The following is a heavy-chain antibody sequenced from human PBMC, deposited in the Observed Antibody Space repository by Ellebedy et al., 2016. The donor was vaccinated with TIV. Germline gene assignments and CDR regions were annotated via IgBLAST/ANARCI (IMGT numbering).Heavy chain of an antibody. Sequence: ASVKVSCKASGGTFSSYAISWVRQAPGQGLEWMGGIIPIFGTANYAQKFQGRVTITADESTSTAYMELSSLRSEDTAVYYCARDRGGWDIVVVPAAGSAFDIWGQGTMVTVSS. V-gene: IGHV1-69*13. CDR2: IIPIFGTA. D-gene: IGHD2-2*01. J-gene: IGHJ3*02. CDR1: GGTFSSYA. CDR3: ARDRGGWDIVVVPAAGSAFDI.